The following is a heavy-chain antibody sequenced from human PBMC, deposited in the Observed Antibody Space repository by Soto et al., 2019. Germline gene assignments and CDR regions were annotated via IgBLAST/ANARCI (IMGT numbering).Heavy chain of an antibody. D-gene: IGHD2-2*01. CDR1: GFTFSSYA. J-gene: IGHJ4*02. CDR3: VGPTHSKYCSSTSCLHPRGPY. Sequence: PGGSLRLSCAASGFTFSSYAMSWVRQAPGKGLEWVSAISGSGGSTYYADSVRGRFTISRDNSKNTLYLQMNSLRAEDTAVYYCVGPTHSKYCSSTSCLHPRGPYWGQGTLVTVSS. V-gene: IGHV3-23*01. CDR2: ISGSGGST.